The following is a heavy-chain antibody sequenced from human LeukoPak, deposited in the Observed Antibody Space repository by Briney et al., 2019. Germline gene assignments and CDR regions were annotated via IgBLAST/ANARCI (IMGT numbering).Heavy chain of an antibody. J-gene: IGHJ4*02. CDR1: GFTFSSCG. V-gene: IGHV3-30*02. Sequence: PGGSLRLSCAASGFTFSSCGMHWVRQAPGKGLEWVAVIWYDGSNKYYADSVKGRFTISRDNSKNTLYLQMNSLRAEDTAVYYCAKVMGSGNLDYWGQGTLVTVSS. CDR3: AKVMGSGNLDY. D-gene: IGHD3-3*01. CDR2: IWYDGSNK.